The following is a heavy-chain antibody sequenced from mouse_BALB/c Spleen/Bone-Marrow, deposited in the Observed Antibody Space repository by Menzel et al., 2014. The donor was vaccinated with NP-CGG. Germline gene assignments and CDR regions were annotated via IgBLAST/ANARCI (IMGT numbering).Heavy chain of an antibody. J-gene: IGHJ4*01. Sequence: DVQLQESGAELVKPGASVKLSCTASGFNIKDTYMHWVKQRPEQGLEWIGRIDPANGNTKYDPKFQGKATITADTSSNTDYLQLSSLTSEDTAVYYCARPIFLWGQGTSVTVSS. V-gene: IGHV14-3*02. CDR3: ARPIFL. CDR1: GFNIKDTY. CDR2: IDPANGNT.